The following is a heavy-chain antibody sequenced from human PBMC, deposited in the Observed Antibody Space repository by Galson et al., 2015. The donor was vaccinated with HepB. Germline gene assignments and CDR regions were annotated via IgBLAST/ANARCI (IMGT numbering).Heavy chain of an antibody. Sequence: ETLSLTCAVYGGSFSGYYWSWIRQPPGKGLEWIGEINHSGSTNYNPSLKSRVTISVDTSKNQFSLKLSSVTAADTAVYYCARGRRGRYYDSSGYSDYWGQGTLVTVSS. V-gene: IGHV4-34*01. D-gene: IGHD3-22*01. CDR2: INHSGST. CDR1: GGSFSGYY. CDR3: ARGRRGRYYDSSGYSDY. J-gene: IGHJ4*02.